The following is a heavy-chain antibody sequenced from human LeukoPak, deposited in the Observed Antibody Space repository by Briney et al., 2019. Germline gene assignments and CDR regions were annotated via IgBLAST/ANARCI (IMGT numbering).Heavy chain of an antibody. CDR2: ISSSSSYI. V-gene: IGHV3-21*01. D-gene: IGHD3-22*01. CDR3: ARSTSPPDYYDSSGYSNIFDY. J-gene: IGHJ4*02. CDR1: GFTFSSYS. Sequence: GGSLRLSCAASGFTFSSYSMNWVRQAPGKGLEWVSSISSSSSYIYYADSVKGRFTISRDNAKNSLYLQMNSLRAEDTAVYYCARSTSPPDYYDSSGYSNIFDYWGQGTLATVSS.